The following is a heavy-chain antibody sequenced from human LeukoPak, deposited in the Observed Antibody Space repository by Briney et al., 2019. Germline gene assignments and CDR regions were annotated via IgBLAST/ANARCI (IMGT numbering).Heavy chain of an antibody. CDR3: AKGGHGSYTPFDY. D-gene: IGHD1-26*01. J-gene: IGHJ4*02. V-gene: IGHV3-23*01. CDR1: GFTFSSYA. Sequence: RGSLRLSCAVSGFTFSSYAMSWVRQAPGKGLEWVSAISGSGGSTYYADSVKGRFTISRDNSKNTLYLQMNSLRAEDTAVYYCAKGGHGSYTPFDYWGQGTLVTVSS. CDR2: ISGSGGST.